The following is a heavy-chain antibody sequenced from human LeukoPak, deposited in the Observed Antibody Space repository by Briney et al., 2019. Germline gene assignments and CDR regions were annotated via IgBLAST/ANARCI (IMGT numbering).Heavy chain of an antibody. Sequence: PGGSLRLSCAASGFTFSSNWMSWVRLAPGKGLKWVASIKEDGTETYYVDSVKRRFTISRDNAKNSLYLQMNSLRVEDTAVYYCAKEGRSLQTYWGQGTLVTVSS. D-gene: IGHD5-24*01. CDR2: IKEDGTET. V-gene: IGHV3-7*03. CDR3: AKEGRSLQTY. CDR1: GFTFSSNW. J-gene: IGHJ4*02.